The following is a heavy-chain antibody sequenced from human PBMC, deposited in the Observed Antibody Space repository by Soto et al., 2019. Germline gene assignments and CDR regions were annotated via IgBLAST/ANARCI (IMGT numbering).Heavy chain of an antibody. D-gene: IGHD3-10*01. CDR3: ARGQPIITMVRGDYGMDV. Sequence: SETLSLTCSVSGGSVTSENSFWSWIRQPPGKGLEWIGYIYYSGSTYYNPSLKSRVTISVDTSKDQFSLKLSSVTAADTAVYYCARGQPIITMVRGDYGMDVWGQGTTVTVSS. CDR2: IYYSGST. CDR1: GGSVTSENSF. J-gene: IGHJ6*02. V-gene: IGHV4-30-4*08.